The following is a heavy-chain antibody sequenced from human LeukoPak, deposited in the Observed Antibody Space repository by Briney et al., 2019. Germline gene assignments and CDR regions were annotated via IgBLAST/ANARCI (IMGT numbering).Heavy chain of an antibody. CDR2: INPNSGGT. Sequence: ASVKVSCKASGYTFTGYYMHWVRQAPGQGLEWMGWINPNSGGTNYAQKFQGRVTMTRDTSTSTAYMELSRLRSDDTAVYYCARGGHDYSNYFSYWGQGTLVTVSS. V-gene: IGHV1-2*02. J-gene: IGHJ4*02. D-gene: IGHD4-11*01. CDR1: GYTFTGYY. CDR3: ARGGHDYSNYFSY.